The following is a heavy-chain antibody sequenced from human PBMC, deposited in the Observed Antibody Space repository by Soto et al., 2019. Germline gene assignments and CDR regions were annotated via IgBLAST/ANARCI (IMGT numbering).Heavy chain of an antibody. D-gene: IGHD5-12*01. CDR1: GYTFTGYY. Sequence: ASVKVSCKASGYTFTGYYMHWVRQAPGQGLEWMGWINPNSGGTNYAQKFQGWVTMTRDTSISTAYMELSRLRSDDTAVYYCAREVFGYSGTSYFDYWGQGTLVTVSS. V-gene: IGHV1-2*04. J-gene: IGHJ4*02. CDR2: INPNSGGT. CDR3: AREVFGYSGTSYFDY.